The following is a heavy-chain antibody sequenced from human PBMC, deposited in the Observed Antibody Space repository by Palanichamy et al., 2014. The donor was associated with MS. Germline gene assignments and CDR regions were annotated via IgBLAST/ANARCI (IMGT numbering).Heavy chain of an antibody. CDR1: GYTFTSYG. Sequence: QVQLVQSGAEVKKPGASVMVSCKTSGYTFTSYGLSWVRQAPGQGLEWMGWISGHNGNTNYEQKFQGRVTMTTDTSTTTAYMELRNLRSDDTAVYYCARTRGDFDYWGQGTQVTVSS. D-gene: IGHD2-21*01. CDR3: ARTRGDFDY. J-gene: IGHJ4*02. CDR2: ISGHNGNT. V-gene: IGHV1-18*04.